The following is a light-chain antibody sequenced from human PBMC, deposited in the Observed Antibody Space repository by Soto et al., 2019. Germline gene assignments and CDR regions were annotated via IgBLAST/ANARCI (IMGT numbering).Light chain of an antibody. Sequence: DIQMTQSPSTPSASVRDIVTITFRATQSIGSWLAWSPQKPWKAPQLLIYEASSLQIGVPSRFSGSGSGTDCTLTISSLQRDAVATCDCQQYNSYSLTFGPGTELEIK. V-gene: IGKV1-5*01. CDR3: QQYNSYSLT. CDR1: QSIGSW. J-gene: IGKJ2*01. CDR2: EAS.